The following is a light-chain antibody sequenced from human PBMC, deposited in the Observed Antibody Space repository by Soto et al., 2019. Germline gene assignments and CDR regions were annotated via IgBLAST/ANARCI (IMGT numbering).Light chain of an antibody. CDR1: QDLDRW. V-gene: IGKV1-12*01. CDR2: AAS. CDR3: KQSRSFPLT. J-gene: IGKJ4*01. Sequence: IQRPQSPSSLSASVGDRVTITCRASQDLDRWLAWYQQKPGEAPKVLIFAASSLQSGLPSRFSGGGSGTDFSLTISSLQPEDFATYYCKQSRSFPLTFGGGTKVDI.